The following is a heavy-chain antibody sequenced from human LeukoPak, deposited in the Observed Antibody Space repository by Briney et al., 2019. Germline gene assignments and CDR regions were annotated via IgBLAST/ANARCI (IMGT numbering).Heavy chain of an antibody. D-gene: IGHD3-10*01. CDR2: IRHDGPNK. CDR1: GFSFRGYG. Sequence: GGSLRLSCAASGFSFRGYGMHWVRQAPGKGLERVAFIRHDGPNKNYADSVKGRLTISRDNSKNTLYLQMNSVRPDETGVYYCAKVKGYGSGSYYHYMDVWGKGTTVTVSS. J-gene: IGHJ6*03. V-gene: IGHV3-30*02. CDR3: AKVKGYGSGSYYHYMDV.